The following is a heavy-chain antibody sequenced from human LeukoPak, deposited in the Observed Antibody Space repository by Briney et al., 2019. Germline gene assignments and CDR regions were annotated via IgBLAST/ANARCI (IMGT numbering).Heavy chain of an antibody. J-gene: IGHJ4*02. Sequence: GGSLRLSCAASGFTFSSYGMHWVRQAPGKGLEWVAVISYDGSNKYYADSVKGRFTISRDNSKNTLYLRMNSLRAEDTAVYYCAREMREDYGSGSYTNWGQGTLVTVSS. D-gene: IGHD3-10*01. CDR2: ISYDGSNK. CDR1: GFTFSSYG. V-gene: IGHV3-30*03. CDR3: AREMREDYGSGSYTN.